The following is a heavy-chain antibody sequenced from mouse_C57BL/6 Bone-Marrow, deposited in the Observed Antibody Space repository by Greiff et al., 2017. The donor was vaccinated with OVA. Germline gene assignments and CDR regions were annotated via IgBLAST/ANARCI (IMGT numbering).Heavy chain of an antibody. V-gene: IGHV1-19*01. Sequence: EVQLKESGPVLVKPGASVKMSCKASGYTFTDYYMNWVKQSHGKSLEWIGVINPYNGGTSYNQKFKGKATLTVDKSSSTAYMELNSLTSEDSGLPTGFMDYWGQGTSVTVSS. CDR2: INPYNGGT. J-gene: IGHJ4*01. CDR1: GYTFTDYY. CDR3: FMDY. D-gene: IGHD5-5*01.